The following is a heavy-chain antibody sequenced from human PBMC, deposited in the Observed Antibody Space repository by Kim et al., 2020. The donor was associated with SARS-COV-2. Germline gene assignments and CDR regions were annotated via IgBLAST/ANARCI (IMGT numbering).Heavy chain of an antibody. CDR3: ATDPLAGADVVWLDP. CDR1: GFTFTTYA. CDR2: MTGSGAWT. V-gene: IGHV3-23*01. J-gene: IGHJ5*02. D-gene: IGHD6-13*01. Sequence: GGSLRLSCAASGFTFTTYALTWVRQAPGKGLEWVATMTGSGAWTDYADSVKGRFTISRDNSKNTVYLQMNSLRAEDTALYYCATDPLAGADVVWLDPW.